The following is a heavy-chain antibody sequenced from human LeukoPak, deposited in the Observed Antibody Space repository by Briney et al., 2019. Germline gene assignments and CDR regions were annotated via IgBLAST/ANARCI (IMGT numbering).Heavy chain of an antibody. CDR2: ISAYNGNT. V-gene: IGHV1-18*01. CDR3: ARDTVGATRRGFFDY. Sequence: ASVKVSCKASGYTFTICGISWVRQAPGQGLEWMGWISAYNGNTNYAKKLHGRVTMSTDTSTSTAYMELRSLRSDDTAVYYCARDTVGATRRGFFDYWGQGTLVTVSS. CDR1: GYTFTICG. D-gene: IGHD1-26*01. J-gene: IGHJ4*02.